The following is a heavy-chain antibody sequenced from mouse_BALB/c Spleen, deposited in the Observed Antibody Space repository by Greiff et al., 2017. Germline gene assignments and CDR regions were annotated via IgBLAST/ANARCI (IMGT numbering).Heavy chain of an antibody. J-gene: IGHJ4*01. Sequence: QVQLQQSGPGLVQPSQSLSITCTVSGFSLTSYGVHWVRQSPGKGLEWLGVIWSGGSTDYNAAFISRLSISKNNSKSQVFFKMNNLQANNTAIYFCAREGYGNSPYAMDYWGQGTSVTVSS. CDR2: IWSGGST. D-gene: IGHD2-1*01. CDR1: GFSLTSYG. CDR3: AREGYGNSPYAMDY. V-gene: IGHV2-2*02.